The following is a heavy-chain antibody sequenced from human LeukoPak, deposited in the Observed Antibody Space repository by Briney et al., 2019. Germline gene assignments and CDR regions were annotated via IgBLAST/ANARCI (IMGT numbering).Heavy chain of an antibody. Sequence: GGSLRLSCAASGFTFSSYGMHWVRQAPGKGLEWVAVIWYDGGNKYYADSVKGRFTISRDNSKNTLYLQMNSLRAEDTAVYYCAREAAAEDYYYGMDVWGQGTTVTVSS. CDR3: AREAAAEDYYYGMDV. D-gene: IGHD6-13*01. CDR2: IWYDGGNK. J-gene: IGHJ6*02. CDR1: GFTFSSYG. V-gene: IGHV3-33*01.